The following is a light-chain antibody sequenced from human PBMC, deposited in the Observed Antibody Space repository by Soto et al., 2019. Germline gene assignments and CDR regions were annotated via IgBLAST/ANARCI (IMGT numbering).Light chain of an antibody. CDR3: QQYDSVPELT. V-gene: IGKV1-33*01. CDR1: HDIANY. CDR2: DAS. J-gene: IGKJ4*01. Sequence: DIQMTQSPSSVSASVGGSVTITCRASHDIANYLSWHQHKAGEAPKLLIYDASELQAGVPSRFSGSGFTRHFTFTITNLQPEDIGTYYCQQYDSVPELTFGGGTKVEI.